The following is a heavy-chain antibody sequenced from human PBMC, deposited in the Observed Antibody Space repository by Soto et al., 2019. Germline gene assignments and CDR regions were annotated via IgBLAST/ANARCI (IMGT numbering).Heavy chain of an antibody. CDR1: GYTFTSYD. Sequence: ASVKVSCKASGYTFTSYDINWVRQATGQGLEWMGWMNPNSGNTGYAQRFQGRVTMTRNTSISTAYMELSSLRSEDTAVYYCAGGDSSGYVSFDYWGQGTLVTVSS. J-gene: IGHJ4*02. CDR3: AGGDSSGYVSFDY. D-gene: IGHD3-22*01. V-gene: IGHV1-8*02. CDR2: MNPNSGNT.